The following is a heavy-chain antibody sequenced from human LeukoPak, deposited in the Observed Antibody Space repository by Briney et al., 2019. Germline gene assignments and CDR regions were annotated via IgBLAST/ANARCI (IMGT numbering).Heavy chain of an antibody. V-gene: IGHV3-23*01. CDR1: GFAFGSYA. CDR2: ITGNGRGT. CDR3: AKPQFISGSAYYYGMDV. Sequence: PGGSLRLSCAASGFAFGSYAMNWVRQAPGKGLEWVSAITGNGRGTDYADSVKGRFTISRDNSKNTLYLQMSSLRAEDTAVYYCAKPQFISGSAYYYGMDVWGQGTTVTVSS. J-gene: IGHJ6*02. D-gene: IGHD3-10*01.